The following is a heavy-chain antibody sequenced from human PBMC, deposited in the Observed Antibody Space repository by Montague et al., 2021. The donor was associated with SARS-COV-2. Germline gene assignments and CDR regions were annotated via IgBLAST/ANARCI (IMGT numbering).Heavy chain of an antibody. CDR2: IYYSGST. Sequence: SETLSLTCTVSGGSISSYYWSWIRQPPGKGLEWIGYIYYSGSTNYNPSLKSRVTISVDTSKNQFSLKLSSVTAADTAVYYCARHAPHSSGFVHLLPFDYWGQGTLVTVSS. CDR1: GGSISSYY. V-gene: IGHV4-59*08. D-gene: IGHD6-19*01. J-gene: IGHJ4*02. CDR3: ARHAPHSSGFVHLLPFDY.